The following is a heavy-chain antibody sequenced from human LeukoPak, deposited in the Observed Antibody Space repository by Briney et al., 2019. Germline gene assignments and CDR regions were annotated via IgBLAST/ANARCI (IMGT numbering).Heavy chain of an antibody. CDR1: GFTFSSYA. V-gene: IGHV3-30*04. D-gene: IGHD6-13*01. J-gene: IGHJ4*02. CDR2: ISYDGSNK. CDR3: ARDGDSSSWSRLLDY. Sequence: PGGSLRLSCAASGFTFSSYAMHWVRQAPGKGLEWVAVISYDGSNKYYADSVKGRFTISRDNSKNTLYLQMNSLRAGDTAVYYCARDGDSSSWSRLLDYWGQGTLVTVSS.